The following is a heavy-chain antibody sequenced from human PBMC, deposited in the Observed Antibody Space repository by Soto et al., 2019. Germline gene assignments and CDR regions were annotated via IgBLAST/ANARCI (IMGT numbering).Heavy chain of an antibody. CDR2: IWYDGSNK. CDR1: GFTFSSYG. J-gene: IGHJ4*02. D-gene: IGHD6-13*01. Sequence: GGSLRLSCAASGFTFSSYGMHWVRQAPGKGLEWVAVIWYDGSNKYYADSVKGRFTISRDNSKNTLYLQMNSLRAEDTAVYYCVLELRDSSSWYGYWGQGTLVTVSS. V-gene: IGHV3-33*01. CDR3: VLELRDSSSWYGY.